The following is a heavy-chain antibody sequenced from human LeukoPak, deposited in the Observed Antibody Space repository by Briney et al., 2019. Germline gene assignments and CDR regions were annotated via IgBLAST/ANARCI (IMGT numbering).Heavy chain of an antibody. Sequence: GGSLRLSCAVSEFTFSSYAMSWVRQAPGKGLEWVSTISGSGAYTYYADSVKGRFTISRDNSKNTLYLQMNSLRAEDTAVYYCAKYFASGSYYKLPHWGQGTLVTVSS. CDR1: EFTFSSYA. J-gene: IGHJ1*01. CDR2: ISGSGAYT. V-gene: IGHV3-23*01. CDR3: AKYFASGSYYKLPH. D-gene: IGHD3-10*01.